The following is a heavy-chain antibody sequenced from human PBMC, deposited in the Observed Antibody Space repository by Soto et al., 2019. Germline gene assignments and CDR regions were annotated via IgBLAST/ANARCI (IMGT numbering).Heavy chain of an antibody. D-gene: IGHD6-6*01. CDR1: GGSVSTFY. CDR3: AGDSTSSRFFH. CDR2: LAYSGGP. V-gene: IGHV4-59*02. J-gene: IGHJ4*02. Sequence: QVQLQESGPGLVKPSETLSLTCTSSGGSVSTFYWTWIRQPPGKGLEWIGYLAYSGGPNYSPSLKSQLTLSMDTSTNQCSLQLSSVTAADTAVYYCAGDSTSSRFFHWGQGTLVTVSS.